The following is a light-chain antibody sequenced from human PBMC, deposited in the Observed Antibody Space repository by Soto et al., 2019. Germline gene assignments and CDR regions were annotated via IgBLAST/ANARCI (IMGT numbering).Light chain of an antibody. J-gene: IGKJ1*01. CDR3: QQYGRSPRT. CDR1: QSISSSY. Sequence: EIVLTQSPGTLSLSPGKRATLSCRASQSISSSYLAWYQQRPGQAPRLLISGASSRATGIPDRFSGSGSGTDFILTISRLEPDDFAVYYCQQYGRSPRTFGHGTKVDIK. V-gene: IGKV3-20*01. CDR2: GAS.